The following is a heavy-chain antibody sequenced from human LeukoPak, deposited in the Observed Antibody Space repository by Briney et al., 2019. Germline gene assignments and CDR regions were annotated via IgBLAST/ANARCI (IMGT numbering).Heavy chain of an antibody. Sequence: PGGSQRLSCAASGFTFSSHWMSWVRQAPGKGLEWVGDIQKDGYEKYYVDSVKGRFTISRDNANNLLFLQMNDLRVEDMAVYYCARVHFYSGRLLDFWGQGTLVTVSS. CDR3: ARVHFYSGRLLDF. CDR2: IQKDGYEK. J-gene: IGHJ4*02. V-gene: IGHV3-7*03. CDR1: GFTFSSHW. D-gene: IGHD3-10*01.